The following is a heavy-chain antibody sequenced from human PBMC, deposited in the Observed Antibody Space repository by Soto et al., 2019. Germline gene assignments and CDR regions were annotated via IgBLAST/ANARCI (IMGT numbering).Heavy chain of an antibody. CDR1: GYTFTGYY. J-gene: IGHJ6*03. D-gene: IGHD2-2*01. V-gene: IGHV1-2*04. CDR3: ARGPAGVVPAARGRNYYMDV. Sequence: ASVKVSCKAAGYTFTGYYMHWVRQAPGQGPEWMGWINPNSGGKNYAQKFQGWVTLTRDRSISTASMELSRLRSDDTAVYYCARGPAGVVPAARGRNYYMDVWGKGTTVTVSS. CDR2: INPNSGGK.